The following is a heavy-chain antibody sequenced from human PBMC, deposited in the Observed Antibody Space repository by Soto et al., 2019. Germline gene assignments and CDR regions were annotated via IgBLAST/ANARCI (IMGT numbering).Heavy chain of an antibody. D-gene: IGHD3-9*01. J-gene: IGHJ4*02. CDR2: ISYDGSNK. Sequence: GGSLRLSCAASGFTFSSYGMHWVRQAPGKGLEWVAVISYDGSNKYYADSVKGRFTISRDNSKNTLYLQMNSLRAEDTAVYYCASNGRDYDILTGYYYFDYWGQGTLVTVSS. CDR1: GFTFSSYG. CDR3: ASNGRDYDILTGYYYFDY. V-gene: IGHV3-30*03.